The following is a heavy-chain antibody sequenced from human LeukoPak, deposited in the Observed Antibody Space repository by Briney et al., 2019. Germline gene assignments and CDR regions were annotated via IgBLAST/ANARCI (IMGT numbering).Heavy chain of an antibody. Sequence: GGSLRLSCAAPGFTFSSYAMSWVRQAPGKGLEWVSAISGSGGSTYYADSVKGRFTISRDNSKNTLYLQMNSLRAEDTAVYYCAKDRGSSWYGWFDPWGQGTLVTVSS. CDR3: AKDRGSSWYGWFDP. CDR1: GFTFSSYA. D-gene: IGHD6-13*01. J-gene: IGHJ5*02. CDR2: ISGSGGST. V-gene: IGHV3-23*01.